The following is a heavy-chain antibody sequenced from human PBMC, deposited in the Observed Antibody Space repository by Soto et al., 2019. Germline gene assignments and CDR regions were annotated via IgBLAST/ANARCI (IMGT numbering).Heavy chain of an antibody. V-gene: IGHV3-33*06. CDR3: AKDTRGSGYYYGLDV. J-gene: IGHJ6*02. Sequence: ESGGGVVQPGRSLRLSCAASAFTFSSYGMHWVRQAPGKGLEWVAVIWYDGSNKYYADSVKGRFTISRDNSKNTLYLQMNSLRAEDTAVYYCAKDTRGSGYYYGLDVWGQGTTVTVSS. CDR1: AFTFSSYG. D-gene: IGHD3-3*01. CDR2: IWYDGSNK.